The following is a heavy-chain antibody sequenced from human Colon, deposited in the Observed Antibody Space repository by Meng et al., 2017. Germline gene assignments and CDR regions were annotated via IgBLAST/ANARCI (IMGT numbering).Heavy chain of an antibody. CDR1: GFTFGDYA. D-gene: IGHD5-12*01. CDR3: VKDISTSCCYDTNYGLDV. V-gene: IGHV3-9*01. CDR2: ISWNSGSI. Sequence: SLKISCAASGFTFGDYAMHWVRQLPGRGLEWVSTISWNSGSIGYADFVKGRFSISRDNAKNSLFLQMNNLRREDTAFYYCVKDISTSCCYDTNYGLDVWGQGTTVTVSS. J-gene: IGHJ6*02.